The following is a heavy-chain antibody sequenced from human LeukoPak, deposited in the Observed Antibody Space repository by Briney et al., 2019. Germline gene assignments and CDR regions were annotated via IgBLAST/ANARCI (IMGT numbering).Heavy chain of an antibody. CDR3: ARDSIYPRHCSGGSCYSSDP. Sequence: ASVKVSCKASRYTFTSYYMHWVRQAPGQGLEWMGIINPSGGSTSYAQKFQGRVTMTRDTSTSTVYMELSSLRSEDTAVYYCARDSIYPRHCSGGSCYSSDPWGQGTLVTVSS. J-gene: IGHJ5*02. D-gene: IGHD2-15*01. CDR2: INPSGGST. CDR1: RYTFTSYY. V-gene: IGHV1-46*01.